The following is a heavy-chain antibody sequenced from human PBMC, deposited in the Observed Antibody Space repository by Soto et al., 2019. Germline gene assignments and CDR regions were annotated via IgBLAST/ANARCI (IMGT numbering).Heavy chain of an antibody. CDR2: IKSKTDGGTT. J-gene: IGHJ4*02. CDR1: GFTFSNAW. CDR3: TCTTMIVVVSHHPPHY. V-gene: IGHV3-15*01. D-gene: IGHD3-22*01. Sequence: EVQLVESGGGLVKPGGSLRLSCAASGFTFSNAWMSWVRQAPGKGLEWVGRIKSKTDGGTTDYAAPVKGRFTISRDDSKNTLYLQMNSLKTEDTAVYYCTCTTMIVVVSHHPPHYWGQGTLVTVSS.